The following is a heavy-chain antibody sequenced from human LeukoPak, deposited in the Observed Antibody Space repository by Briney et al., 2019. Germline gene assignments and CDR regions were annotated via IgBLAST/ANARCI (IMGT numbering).Heavy chain of an antibody. CDR3: ARDRSGWYLDY. CDR2: ISGSGGST. CDR1: RFTFSSYA. D-gene: IGHD6-19*01. J-gene: IGHJ4*02. Sequence: GGSLRLSCAASRFTFSSYAMSWVRQAPGKGLEWVSSISGSGGSTYYADSVKGRFTISRDNSKNTLYLQMNSLRAEDTAVYYCARDRSGWYLDYWGQGTLVTVSS. V-gene: IGHV3-23*01.